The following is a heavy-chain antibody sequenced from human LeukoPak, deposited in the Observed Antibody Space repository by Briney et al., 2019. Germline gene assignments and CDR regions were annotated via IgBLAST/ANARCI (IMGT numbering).Heavy chain of an antibody. V-gene: IGHV3-21*01. CDR1: GITISSSG. J-gene: IGHJ3*02. CDR3: ARDYTFGAYGSGSDDAFDI. CDR2: ISGSDER. D-gene: IGHD3-10*01. Sequence: GGSLRLSCAASGITISSSGMSWVRQIPGGGLFWVSAISGSDERFYADSVKGRFTISRDNAKNSLYLQMNSLRAEDTAVYYCARDYTFGAYGSGSDDAFDIWGQGTMVTVSS.